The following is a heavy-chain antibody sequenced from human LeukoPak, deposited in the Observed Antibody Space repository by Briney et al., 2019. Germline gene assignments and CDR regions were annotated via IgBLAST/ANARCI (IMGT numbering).Heavy chain of an antibody. CDR2: IYHSGST. V-gene: IGHV4-38-2*02. D-gene: IGHD3-9*01. CDR1: GYSISSGYY. J-gene: IGHJ4*02. CDR3: ARDALTYYDILTGYPY. Sequence: SETLSLTCTVSGYSISSGYYWGWIRQPPGKGLEWIGSIYHSGSTYYNPSLKSRVTISVDTSKNQFSLKLSSVTAADTAVYYCARDALTYYDILTGYPYWGQGTLVTVSS.